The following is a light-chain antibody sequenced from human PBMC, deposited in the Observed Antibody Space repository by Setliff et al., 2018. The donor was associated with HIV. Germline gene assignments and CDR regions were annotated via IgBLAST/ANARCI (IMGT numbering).Light chain of an antibody. CDR3: ASYRLPATYV. CDR2: DVT. V-gene: IGLV2-14*03. Sequence: QSVLTPPASVSGSPGQSITISCIGTSSDVGGYDFVSWYQQRPDKAPTLIIFDVTERPSRVSHRFSGSKSGNTASLTISGLQTDAEGYYFCASYRLPATYVFGIGTKVTVL. CDR1: SSDVGGYDF. J-gene: IGLJ1*01.